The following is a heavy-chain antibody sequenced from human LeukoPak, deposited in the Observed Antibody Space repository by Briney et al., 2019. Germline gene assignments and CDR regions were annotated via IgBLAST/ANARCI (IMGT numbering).Heavy chain of an antibody. CDR1: GGSISGYY. D-gene: IGHD4-23*01. CDR3: AIDGGNHYYLPYYYYGMDV. J-gene: IGHJ6*02. V-gene: IGHV4-34*01. CDR2: INHSGST. Sequence: SETLSLTCAVYGGSISGYYWSWIRQPPGKGLEWIGEINHSGSTNYNPSLKSRVTISVDTSKNQFSLKLSSVTAADTAVYYCAIDGGNHYYLPYYYYGMDVWGQGTTVTVSS.